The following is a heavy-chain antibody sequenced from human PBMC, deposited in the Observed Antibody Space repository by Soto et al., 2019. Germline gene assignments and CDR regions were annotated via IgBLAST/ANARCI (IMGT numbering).Heavy chain of an antibody. Sequence: RASVKVSCKASGYTFTGYYIHWVRQAPGQGLEWVGWINPNSASTKYAQKFQGRVTMTRDTSIFTAYMDLSSLRSDDTAVYYCARYQTTVSTVYFYHAMDVWGQGTTVTVSS. CDR3: ARYQTTVSTVYFYHAMDV. V-gene: IGHV1-2*02. J-gene: IGHJ6*02. CDR1: GYTFTGYY. D-gene: IGHD4-17*01. CDR2: INPNSAST.